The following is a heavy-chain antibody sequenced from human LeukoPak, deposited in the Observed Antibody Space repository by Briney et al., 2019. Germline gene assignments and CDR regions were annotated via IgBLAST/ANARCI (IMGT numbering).Heavy chain of an antibody. CDR1: GYNFTTYW. D-gene: IGHD2-2*01. Sequence: GESLKISCKTSGYNFTTYWIVWVRRMPGKGLEWMGIIYPGDSDTRYSPSFQGQVTISADKSISTAYLQWSSLKASDTAMYYCARVIVVVPAAMKGAFDIWGQGTMVTVSS. J-gene: IGHJ3*02. CDR3: ARVIVVVPAAMKGAFDI. CDR2: IYPGDSDT. V-gene: IGHV5-51*01.